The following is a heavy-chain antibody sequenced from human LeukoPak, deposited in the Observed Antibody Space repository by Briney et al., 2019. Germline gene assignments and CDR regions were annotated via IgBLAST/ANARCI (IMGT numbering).Heavy chain of an antibody. CDR3: ANSFGATMRYNWNCWEFDY. CDR2: ISGSGGST. V-gene: IGHV3-23*01. Sequence: GGSLRLSCAASGFTFSSYAMSWVRQAPGKGLEWVSAISGSGGSTYYADSVKGRFTISRDNSKNTLYLQMNSLRAEDTAVYYCANSFGATMRYNWNCWEFDYWGQGTLVTVSS. CDR1: GFTFSSYA. J-gene: IGHJ4*02. D-gene: IGHD1-7*01.